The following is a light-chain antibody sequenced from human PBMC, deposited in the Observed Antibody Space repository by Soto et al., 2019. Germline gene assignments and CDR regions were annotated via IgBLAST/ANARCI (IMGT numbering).Light chain of an antibody. CDR1: QDIKNY. V-gene: IGKV1-33*01. CDR3: QQYDNLPLT. CDR2: DAS. J-gene: IGKJ4*01. Sequence: DIHITHSPSSLSASVGDRVTITCQASQDIKNYLNWYQQKSGKAPKLLIYDASDLETGVPSRFSGSGSGTDFTFTINSLQPEDIATYYCQQYDNLPLTFGGGTKVDIK.